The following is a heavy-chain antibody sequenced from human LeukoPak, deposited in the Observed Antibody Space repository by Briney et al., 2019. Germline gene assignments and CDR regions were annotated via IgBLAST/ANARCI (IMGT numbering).Heavy chain of an antibody. CDR3: ARAMRSGYDY. CDR2: ISSSSGSI. V-gene: IGHV3-48*02. CDR1: GFTFSNYG. D-gene: IGHD5-12*01. J-gene: IGHJ4*02. Sequence: GGSLRLSCAASGFTFSNYGMNWVRQAPGKRLEWVSYISSSSGSIYYADFVKGRFTISRDNAENSLYLQMNSLRDEDTAVYYCARAMRSGYDYWGQGTLVTVSS.